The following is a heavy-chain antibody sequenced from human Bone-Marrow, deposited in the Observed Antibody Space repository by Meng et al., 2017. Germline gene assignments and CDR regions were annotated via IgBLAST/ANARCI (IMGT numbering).Heavy chain of an antibody. Sequence: SETLSLTCTVSGDSVNSGSYFWTWIRQPPGKGLEWIGYIFHSGSTNYNASLKSRVTFSADTSKNQFSLNLLSVTAADTAVYYCARGTIHVGFPPYFDNWSQGTLVTVSS. CDR2: IFHSGST. CDR3: ARGTIHVGFPPYFDN. J-gene: IGHJ4*02. CDR1: GDSVNSGSYF. D-gene: IGHD1-1*01. V-gene: IGHV4-61*01.